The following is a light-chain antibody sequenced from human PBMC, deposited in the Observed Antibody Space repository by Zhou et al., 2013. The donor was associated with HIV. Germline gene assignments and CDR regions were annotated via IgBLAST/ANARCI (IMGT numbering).Light chain of an antibody. CDR3: QQYNTYPIT. V-gene: IGKV1D-16*01. J-gene: IGKJ5*01. Sequence: DIQMTQSPSFVSASVGDSVNITCRASRDINVWLDWYQQSPGRAPKLLIFAASSLHTGVPSRFSGSRSGTEFTLTISSLQPDDYATYYCQQYNTYPITFGQGTRLEI. CDR1: RDINVW. CDR2: AAS.